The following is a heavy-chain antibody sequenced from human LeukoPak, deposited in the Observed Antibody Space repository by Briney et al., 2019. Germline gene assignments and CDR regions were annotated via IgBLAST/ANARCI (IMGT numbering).Heavy chain of an antibody. D-gene: IGHD3-10*01. CDR2: INPNSGGT. V-gene: IGHV1-2*02. CDR1: GYTFTGYY. Sequence: ASVKVSCKASGYTFTGYYMHWVRQAPGQGLEWMGWINPNSGGTNYAQKFQGRVTMTRDTSISTAYMELSRLRSDDTAVYYCAKLTYYYGSGSSNWFDPWGQGALVTVSS. CDR3: AKLTYYYGSGSSNWFDP. J-gene: IGHJ5*02.